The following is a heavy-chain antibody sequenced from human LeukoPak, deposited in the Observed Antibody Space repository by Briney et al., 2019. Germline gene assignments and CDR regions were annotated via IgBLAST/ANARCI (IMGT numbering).Heavy chain of an antibody. D-gene: IGHD3-10*01. Sequence: SETLSLTCTVSGGSISSGSYYWSWIRQPAGKGLEWIGRIYTSGSTNYNPSLKSRVTISVDTSKNQFSLKLSSVTAADTAVYYCARARYGSGSYYSLWGQGTLVTVSS. CDR3: ARARYGSGSYYSL. CDR2: IYTSGST. J-gene: IGHJ4*02. CDR1: GGSISSGSYY. V-gene: IGHV4-61*02.